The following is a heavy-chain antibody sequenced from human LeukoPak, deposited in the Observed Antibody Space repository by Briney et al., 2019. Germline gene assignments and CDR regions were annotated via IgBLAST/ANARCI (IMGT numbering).Heavy chain of an antibody. V-gene: IGHV3-33*01. Sequence: PGRSLRLSCAASGFTFSSYGMHWVRQAPGKGLEWVAVIWDDGSNKYYADSVKGRFTISRDNSKNTLYLQMNSLRAEDTAVYYCARDGRDYDILTGYPFDYYYYGMDVWGKGTTVTVSS. CDR2: IWDDGSNK. J-gene: IGHJ6*04. D-gene: IGHD3-9*01. CDR1: GFTFSSYG. CDR3: ARDGRDYDILTGYPFDYYYYGMDV.